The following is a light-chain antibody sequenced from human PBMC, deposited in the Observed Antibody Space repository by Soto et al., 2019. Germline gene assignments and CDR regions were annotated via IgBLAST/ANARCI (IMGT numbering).Light chain of an antibody. CDR3: QQYNHWPPWT. CDR1: QSVSSN. V-gene: IGKV3-15*01. Sequence: EIVMTQSPATLSVSPGERATLSCRASQSVSSNLAWYQQKPGQAPRLLIYGASTRATGIPARFSGSGSGTEFTLTISSLQSEDFAVYDCQQYNHWPPWTFGQGTKVEI. J-gene: IGKJ1*01. CDR2: GAS.